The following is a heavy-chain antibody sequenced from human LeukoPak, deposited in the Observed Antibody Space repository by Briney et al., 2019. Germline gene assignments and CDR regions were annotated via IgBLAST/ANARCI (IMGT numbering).Heavy chain of an antibody. Sequence: SETLSLTCTVSGGSISSDYWSWIRQPPGKGLEWIGYIYYSGSTNYNPSLKSRVTISVDTSKNQFSLQLSSVTAADTAVYYCARHYSGERWVDYWGQGTLVTVSS. J-gene: IGHJ4*02. CDR3: ARHYSGERWVDY. V-gene: IGHV4-59*08. D-gene: IGHD7-27*01. CDR1: GGSISSDY. CDR2: IYYSGST.